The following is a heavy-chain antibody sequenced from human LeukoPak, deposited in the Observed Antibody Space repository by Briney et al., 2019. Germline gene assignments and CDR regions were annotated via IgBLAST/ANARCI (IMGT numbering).Heavy chain of an antibody. J-gene: IGHJ4*02. CDR1: GYSFTSYW. CDR2: IYPGDSDT. Sequence: GESLKISCKGSGYSFTSYWIAWVRQMPGKGLEWMGIIYPGDSDTRYSPSFQGQVTISADNSISTAYLQWSSLKASDTAMYYCARPSKIRYFDSLDYGGQGTLVTVSS. V-gene: IGHV5-51*01. CDR3: ARPSKIRYFDSLDY. D-gene: IGHD3-9*01.